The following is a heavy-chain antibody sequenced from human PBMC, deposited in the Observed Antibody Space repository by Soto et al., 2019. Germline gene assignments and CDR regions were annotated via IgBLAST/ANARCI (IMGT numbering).Heavy chain of an antibody. V-gene: IGHV3-33*01. CDR3: ARSKGIAAAGTNY. J-gene: IGHJ4*02. D-gene: IGHD6-13*01. Sequence: GGSLRLSCAASGFTFSSYGMHWVRQAPGKGLEWVAVIWYGGSNKYYADSVKGRFTISRDNSKNTLYLQMNSLRAEDTAVYYCARSKGIAAAGTNYWGQGTLVTVSS. CDR2: IWYGGSNK. CDR1: GFTFSSYG.